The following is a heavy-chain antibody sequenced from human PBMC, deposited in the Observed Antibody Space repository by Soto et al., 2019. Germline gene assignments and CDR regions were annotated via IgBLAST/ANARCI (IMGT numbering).Heavy chain of an antibody. CDR3: ARDRAEWELLDAFDI. V-gene: IGHV1-69*10. D-gene: IGHD1-26*01. J-gene: IGHJ3*02. CDR1: GGTFSSYA. Sequence: ASVKVSCKASGGTFSSYAISWVRQAPGQGLEWMGGIIPIFGIANYAQKFQGRVTITADKSTSTAYMELSSLRSEDTAVYYCARDRAEWELLDAFDIWGQGTMVTVSS. CDR2: IIPIFGIA.